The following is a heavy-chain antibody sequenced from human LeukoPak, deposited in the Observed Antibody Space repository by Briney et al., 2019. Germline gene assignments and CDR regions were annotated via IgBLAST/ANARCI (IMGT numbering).Heavy chain of an antibody. D-gene: IGHD3-10*01. CDR1: GGSISNFY. V-gene: IGHV4-4*07. CDR2: IYTSGST. CDR3: ARGPHYGSGSTGAFDI. J-gene: IGHJ3*02. Sequence: PSETLSLTCAVSGGSISNFYWSWIRQSAGKGLEWIGRIYTSGSTSYNPSLKSRVTMSVDTSKNQFSLKLSSVTAADTAVYYCARGPHYGSGSTGAFDIWGQGTMVTVSS.